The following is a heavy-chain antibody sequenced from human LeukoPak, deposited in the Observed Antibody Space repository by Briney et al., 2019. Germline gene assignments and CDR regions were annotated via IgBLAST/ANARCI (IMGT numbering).Heavy chain of an antibody. J-gene: IGHJ4*02. V-gene: IGHV1-8*03. Sequence: ASVKVSCKASGDTFNSYDIKWVRQAPGLGLEWMGWINPKSRNTGYAEQFQGRVTITGDASISTAYMELRSLTSNDTAVYHCARGRLWNFNDGFDIWGQGSLVTVSS. CDR3: ARGRLWNFNDGFDI. CDR1: GDTFNSYD. CDR2: INPKSRNT. D-gene: IGHD2-21*01.